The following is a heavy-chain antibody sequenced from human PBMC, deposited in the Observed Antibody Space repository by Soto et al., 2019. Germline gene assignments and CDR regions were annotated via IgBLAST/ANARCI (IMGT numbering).Heavy chain of an antibody. CDR2: ITSSSRYI. J-gene: IGHJ4*02. V-gene: IGHV3-21*01. CDR1: EIFYSGGS. CDR3: AALPGSTGPLS. Sequence: PGGSVRLPAAYCEIFYSGGSPNWVRQAPGKGLEWVSSITSSSRYIYYADSVKGRFTISRDNAKNSLYLQMNSLRAEDTAVYYCAALPGSTGPLSWGQGTLVTV. D-gene: IGHD3-10*01.